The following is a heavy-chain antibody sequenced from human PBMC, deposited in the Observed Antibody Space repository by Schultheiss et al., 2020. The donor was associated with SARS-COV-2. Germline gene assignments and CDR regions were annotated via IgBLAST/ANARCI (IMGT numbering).Heavy chain of an antibody. Sequence: SETLSLTCTVSGVSINSTSDFWDWIRQPPGKGLEWIGSVYYSGSTYYNPSVKSRVTISVDTSKNQFSLKLSSVTGTDTAVYYCARLQVGAHFDYWGQGSLVTVSS. D-gene: IGHD2-8*02. CDR1: GVSINSTSDF. J-gene: IGHJ4*02. CDR2: VYYSGST. CDR3: ARLQVGAHFDY. V-gene: IGHV4-39*01.